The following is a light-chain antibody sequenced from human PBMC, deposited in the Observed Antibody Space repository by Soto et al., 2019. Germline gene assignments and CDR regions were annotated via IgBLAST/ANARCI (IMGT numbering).Light chain of an antibody. CDR1: QSVSSSY. CDR2: GAS. V-gene: IGKV3-20*01. J-gene: IGKJ1*01. CDR3: QQYSSSPWT. Sequence: EIVLTQSPGTLSLSSGARATLSCRANQSVSSSYLAWYQHKPGQAPRLLIYGASTRATGIPGRISGSGSGTDFALTITGLEPEDSAVYCCQQYSSSPWTFGQGTKVEIK.